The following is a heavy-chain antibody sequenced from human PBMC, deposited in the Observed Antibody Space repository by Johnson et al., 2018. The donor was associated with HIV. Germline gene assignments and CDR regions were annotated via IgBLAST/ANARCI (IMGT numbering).Heavy chain of an antibody. V-gene: IGHV3-30*19. Sequence: QVQLVESGGGVVQPGRSLRVSCAASGFTFSSFGMHWVRQAPGKGLEWVAVISYDGSNKYYADSVKGRFTISRDNSKNTLYLQMNSLRAEDRAVYYCARGRQWLMWGGAFDIWGQGTMVTVSS. CDR3: ARGRQWLMWGGAFDI. CDR1: GFTFSSFG. J-gene: IGHJ3*02. D-gene: IGHD6-19*01. CDR2: ISYDGSNK.